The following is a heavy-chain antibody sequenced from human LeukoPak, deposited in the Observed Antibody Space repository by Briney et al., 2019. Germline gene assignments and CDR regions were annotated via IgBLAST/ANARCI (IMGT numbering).Heavy chain of an antibody. CDR3: ATVDDILTGHSTTDY. J-gene: IGHJ4*02. V-gene: IGHV1-69-2*01. Sequence: ASVKVSCKVSGYTFTDYYMHWVQQAPGKGLEWMGLVDPEDGETIYAEKFQGRVTITADTSTDTAYMELSSLRSEDTAVYYCATVDDILTGHSTTDYWGQGTLVTVSS. CDR1: GYTFTDYY. D-gene: IGHD3-9*01. CDR2: VDPEDGET.